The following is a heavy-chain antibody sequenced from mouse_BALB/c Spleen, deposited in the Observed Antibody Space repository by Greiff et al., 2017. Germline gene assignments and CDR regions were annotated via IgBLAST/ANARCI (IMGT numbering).Heavy chain of an antibody. CDR3: ARYGTTATGFAY. Sequence: DVKLQESGPGLVKPSQSLSLTCTVTGYSITSDYAWNWIRQFPGNQLEWMGYISYSGSTSYNPSLKSRISITRDTSKNQFFLQLNSVTTEDTATYDCARYGTTATGFAYWGQGTLVTVSA. J-gene: IGHJ3*01. CDR2: ISYSGST. V-gene: IGHV3-2*02. D-gene: IGHD1-2*01. CDR1: GYSITSDYA.